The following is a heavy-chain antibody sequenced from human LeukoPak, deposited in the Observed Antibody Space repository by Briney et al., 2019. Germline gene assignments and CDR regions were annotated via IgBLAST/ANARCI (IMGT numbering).Heavy chain of an antibody. CDR1: GYTFTGYY. V-gene: IGHV1-2*02. D-gene: IGHD3-10*01. CDR2: INPNSGGT. J-gene: IGHJ6*02. CDR3: ARTDLLWFGEKYYYYSMDV. Sequence: ASVKVSCKASGYTFTGYYMHWVRQAPGQGLEWMGWINPNSGGTNYAQKFQGRVTMTRDTSISTAYMELSRLRSDDTAVYYCARTDLLWFGEKYYYYSMDVWGQGTTATVSS.